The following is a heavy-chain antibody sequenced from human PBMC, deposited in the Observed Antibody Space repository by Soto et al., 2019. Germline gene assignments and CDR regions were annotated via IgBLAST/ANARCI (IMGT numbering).Heavy chain of an antibody. V-gene: IGHV3-30-3*01. D-gene: IGHD2-2*01. J-gene: IGHJ5*02. Sequence: GGSLRLSCAASGFTFSSYAMHWVRQAPGKGLEWVAVISYDGSNKYYADSVKGRFTISRDNSKNTLYLQMNSLRAEDTAVYYCARDFSSIDPQNWFDPWGQGTLVTVSS. CDR2: ISYDGSNK. CDR1: GFTFSSYA. CDR3: ARDFSSIDPQNWFDP.